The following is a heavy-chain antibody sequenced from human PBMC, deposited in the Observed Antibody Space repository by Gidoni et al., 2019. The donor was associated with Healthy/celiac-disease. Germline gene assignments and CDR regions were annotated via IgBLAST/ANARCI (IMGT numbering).Heavy chain of an antibody. CDR3: ARAGDRIAARPDGDNWFDP. D-gene: IGHD6-6*01. V-gene: IGHV4-4*07. CDR1: GGSISRYY. CDR2: IYTSGST. J-gene: IGHJ5*02. Sequence: QVQLQESGPGLVKPSETLSLTCTVSGGSISRYYWSWIRQPAGKGLEWIGRIYTSGSTNYNPSLKSRVTMSVDTSKNQFSLKLSSVTAADTAVYYCARAGDRIAARPDGDNWFDPWGQGTLVTVSS.